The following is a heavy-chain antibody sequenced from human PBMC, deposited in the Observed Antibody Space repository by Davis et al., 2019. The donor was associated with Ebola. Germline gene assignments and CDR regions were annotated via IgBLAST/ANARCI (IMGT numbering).Heavy chain of an antibody. CDR1: GGSISSGGYY. J-gene: IGHJ4*02. D-gene: IGHD4-11*01. Sequence: SETPSLTCTVSGGSISSGGYYWSWIRQHPGKGLEWIGYIYYSGSTYYNPSLKSRVTISVDTSKNQFSLKLSSVTAADTAVYYCARASTVTPFDYWGQGTLVTVPS. CDR3: ARASTVTPFDY. CDR2: IYYSGST. V-gene: IGHV4-31*03.